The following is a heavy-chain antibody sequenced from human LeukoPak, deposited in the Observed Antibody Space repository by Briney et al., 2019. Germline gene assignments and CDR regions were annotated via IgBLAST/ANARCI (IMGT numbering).Heavy chain of an antibody. CDR3: ARSPGGNARTWLDY. V-gene: IGHV1-3*02. Sequence: GASVKVSCKASGYAFTNYALHWVRQAPGQRLEWMGWTNGATGNTRFSQDFQGRLTITIDTSASTGYMELSSLRSEDTAVYYCARSPGGNARTWLDYWGQGTLVTVSS. J-gene: IGHJ4*02. CDR2: TNGATGNT. D-gene: IGHD2-8*02. CDR1: GYAFTNYA.